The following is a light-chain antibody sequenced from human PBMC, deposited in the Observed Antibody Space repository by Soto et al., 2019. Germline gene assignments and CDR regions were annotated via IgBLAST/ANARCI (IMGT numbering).Light chain of an antibody. CDR3: QSYDSSLSGSHVV. Sequence: QPVLTQPPSVSGAPGQRVTISCTGSSSNIGAGYDVHWYQQLPGTAPKLLIYGNSNRPSGVPDRFSGSKSGTSASLAITGLQAEDEADYYCQSYDSSLSGSHVVFGGGTKL. J-gene: IGLJ2*01. CDR1: SSNIGAGYD. V-gene: IGLV1-40*01. CDR2: GNS.